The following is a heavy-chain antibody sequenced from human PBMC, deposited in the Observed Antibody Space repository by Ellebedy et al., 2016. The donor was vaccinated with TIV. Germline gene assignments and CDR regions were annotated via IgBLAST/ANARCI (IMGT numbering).Heavy chain of an antibody. CDR3: ARDLVACSSASCPHRPPDYMDV. CDR2: INSSGGST. V-gene: IGHV1-46*01. D-gene: IGHD2-2*01. CDR1: GYTFTTYY. Sequence: AASVNVSCKASGYTFTTYYMHWVRLAPGQGLEWMGIINSSGGSTSYAQKFHGRVTMPWDTATSTVYMELSSLRSDDTAVYYCARDLVACSSASCPHRPPDYMDVWGKGTTVTVSS. J-gene: IGHJ6*03.